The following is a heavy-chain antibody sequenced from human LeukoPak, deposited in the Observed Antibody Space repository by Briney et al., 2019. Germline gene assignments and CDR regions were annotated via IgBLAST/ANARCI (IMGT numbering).Heavy chain of an antibody. Sequence: GESLKISCKGSGYIFSDYWIGWVRQMPGKGLEWMGIIFPGDSDTRYSPSFQGQVTISADKSISTAYLQWSSLKASDTAMYYCPRRPYCRSTTCYLHFHYWGQGTLGTVSP. CDR2: IFPGDSDT. CDR1: GYIFSDYW. D-gene: IGHD2-2*01. V-gene: IGHV5-51*01. J-gene: IGHJ4*02. CDR3: PRRPYCRSTTCYLHFHY.